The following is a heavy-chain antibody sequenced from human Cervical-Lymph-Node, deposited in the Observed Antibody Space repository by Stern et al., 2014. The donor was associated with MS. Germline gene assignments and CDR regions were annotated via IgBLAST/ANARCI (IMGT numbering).Heavy chain of an antibody. Sequence: EVQLEESGGGLVQPGGSLRLSCAASGIIFGGYVMHWVRQAPGKGLEWGAGISWNSGDIAYTDSVKGRFTISRDNAKNSLYLHMNSLRAEDTALYYCAKDLGEVFYYGMDVWGQGTTVTVSS. CDR2: ISWNSGDI. CDR1: GIIFGGYV. J-gene: IGHJ6*02. D-gene: IGHD2-21*01. CDR3: AKDLGEVFYYGMDV. V-gene: IGHV3-9*01.